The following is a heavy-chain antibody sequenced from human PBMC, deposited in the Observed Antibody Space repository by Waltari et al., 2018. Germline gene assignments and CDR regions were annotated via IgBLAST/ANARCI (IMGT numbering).Heavy chain of an antibody. CDR1: AGSFSGDY. J-gene: IGHJ4*02. CDR2: INHSGST. V-gene: IGHV4-34*01. D-gene: IGHD3-16*02. Sequence: QVQLQQWCAGLLRPSDTLSLTWAVHAGSFSGDYWSGIRQPPGKGLEWIGEINHSGSTNYNPSLMSRVTISVDTSKTQFSLTLSSVTAADKAVYYCARSLGELSHDYWGQGTLVTVSS. CDR3: ARSLGELSHDY.